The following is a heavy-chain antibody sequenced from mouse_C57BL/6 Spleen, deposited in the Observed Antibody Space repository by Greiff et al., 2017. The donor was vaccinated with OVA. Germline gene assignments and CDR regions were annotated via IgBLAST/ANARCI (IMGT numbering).Heavy chain of an antibody. Sequence: QLPQPGTVLFQPGASVNLSCKASVYTFPCYCMPWVTPCPVPGLELVGNFYPSNGGPNYHEKIKRKGTLTVDKSSSTAYKQLSSRTSENSAVYYCARRGVVATNYFDYWGQGTTLTVSS. CDR2: FYPSNGGP. D-gene: IGHD1-1*01. CDR1: VYTFPCYC. J-gene: IGHJ2*01. V-gene: IGHV1-53*01. CDR3: ARRGVVATNYFDY.